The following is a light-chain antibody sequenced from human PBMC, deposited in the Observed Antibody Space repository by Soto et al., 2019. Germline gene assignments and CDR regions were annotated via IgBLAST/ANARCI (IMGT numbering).Light chain of an antibody. CDR1: QSVSRY. V-gene: IGKV3-11*01. CDR3: QQRSNWPT. J-gene: IGKJ4*01. CDR2: DAI. Sequence: EIVLTQSPATLSLSPGERATLSCRASQSVSRYLAWYQHKPGQAPRLLIYDAINRATGTPARFSGSGSGTAFTLTISSLEPEDFAVYYCQQRSNWPTFGGGTKVEIK.